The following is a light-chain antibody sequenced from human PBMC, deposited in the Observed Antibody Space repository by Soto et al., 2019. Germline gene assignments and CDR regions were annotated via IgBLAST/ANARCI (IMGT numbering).Light chain of an antibody. Sequence: EIVLTQSPGTLSSSPGDRATLSCRASQSVSSSYLAWYQQKPGQATRLLIYGASSRATGIPDRFSGSGSATDFTLTISRLEPEYFAVYYCQQYGSSPRTFGQGTKVEIK. V-gene: IGKV3-20*01. CDR1: QSVSSSY. J-gene: IGKJ1*01. CDR2: GAS. CDR3: QQYGSSPRT.